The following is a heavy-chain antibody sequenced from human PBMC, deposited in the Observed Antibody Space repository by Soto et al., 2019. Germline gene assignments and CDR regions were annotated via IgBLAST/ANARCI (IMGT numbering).Heavy chain of an antibody. J-gene: IGHJ4*02. V-gene: IGHV1-69*02. CDR3: ARTLKSIVVVPAAVDY. CDR1: GGTFSSYT. Sequence: SVKVSCKASGGTFSSYTISWVRQAPGQGLEWMGRIIPILGIANYAQKFQGRVTITADKSTSTAYMELSSLRSEDTAVYYCARTLKSIVVVPAAVDYWGQGTLVTVSS. D-gene: IGHD2-2*01. CDR2: IIPILGIA.